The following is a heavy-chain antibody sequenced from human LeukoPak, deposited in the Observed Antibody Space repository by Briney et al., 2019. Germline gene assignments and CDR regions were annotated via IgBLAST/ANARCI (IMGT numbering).Heavy chain of an antibody. J-gene: IGHJ5*02. CDR1: GYTLTELS. V-gene: IGHV1-24*01. D-gene: IGHD3-22*01. CDR2: FDPEDGET. Sequence: GASVKVSCKVSGYTLTELSMHWVRQAPGKGLEWMGGFDPEDGETIYAQKFQGRVTMTEDTSTDTAYMELSSLRSEDTAVYYCATFYYDSSGQFNWFDPWGQGTPVTVSS. CDR3: ATFYYDSSGQFNWFDP.